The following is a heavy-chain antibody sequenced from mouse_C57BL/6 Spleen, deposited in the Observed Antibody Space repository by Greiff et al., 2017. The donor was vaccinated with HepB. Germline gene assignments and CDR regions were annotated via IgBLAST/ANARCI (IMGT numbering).Heavy chain of an antibody. D-gene: IGHD1-1*01. V-gene: IGHV5-15*01. CDR2: ISNLAYSI. CDR3: ARDYYGSSYLFAY. J-gene: IGHJ3*01. Sequence: EVQLVESGGGLVQPGGSLKLSCAASGFTFSDYGMAWVRQAPRKGPEWVAFISNLAYSIYYADTVTGRFTISRENAKNTLYLEMSSLRSEDTAMYYCARDYYGSSYLFAYWGQGTLVTVSA. CDR1: GFTFSDYG.